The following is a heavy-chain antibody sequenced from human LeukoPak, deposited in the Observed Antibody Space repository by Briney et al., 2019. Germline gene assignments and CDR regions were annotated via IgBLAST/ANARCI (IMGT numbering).Heavy chain of an antibody. CDR2: ISSSSSYI. Sequence: GGSLRLSCAASGFTLSTYSMNWVRQAPGKGLEWVSSISSSSSYIYYADSVKGRFTISRDNAKNSLYLQMNSLRAEDTAVYYCARDGAGGYSYGHYYYYMDVWGKGTTVTVSS. J-gene: IGHJ6*03. D-gene: IGHD5-18*01. CDR3: ARDGAGGYSYGHYYYYMDV. V-gene: IGHV3-21*01. CDR1: GFTLSTYS.